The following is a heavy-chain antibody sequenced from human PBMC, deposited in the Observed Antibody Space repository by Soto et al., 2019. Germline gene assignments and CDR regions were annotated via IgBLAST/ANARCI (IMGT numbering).Heavy chain of an antibody. J-gene: IGHJ4*02. CDR2: ISYSGST. V-gene: IGHV4-30-4*01. Sequence: QVQLQESGPGLVKPSQTLSLTCTVSGGSISSGNYYWSWIRQPPGKGLEWIGFISYSGSTYYSMSLTSLISISVDTSQNKFSLNLSFVTAADTAVYYWATMGTPATGLYYFDYWGQGTLVTVSS. D-gene: IGHD5-18*01. CDR1: GGSISSGNYY. CDR3: ATMGTPATGLYYFDY.